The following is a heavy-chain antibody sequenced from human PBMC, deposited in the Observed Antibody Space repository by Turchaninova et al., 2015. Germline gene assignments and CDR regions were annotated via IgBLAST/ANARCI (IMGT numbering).Heavy chain of an antibody. J-gene: IGHJ1*01. CDR3: ASVNIVVVVAATPTHFQH. CDR1: GGSFSGYY. CDR2: LNHSGST. V-gene: IGHV4-34*01. D-gene: IGHD2-15*01. Sequence: QVQLQQWGAGLLKPSETLSLTCAVYGGSFSGYYWSWIRQPPGQGLEWVGELNHSGSTNYNPSLKSRVTISVDTSKNQFSLKLSSVTAADTAVYYCASVNIVVVVAATPTHFQHWGQGTLVTVSS.